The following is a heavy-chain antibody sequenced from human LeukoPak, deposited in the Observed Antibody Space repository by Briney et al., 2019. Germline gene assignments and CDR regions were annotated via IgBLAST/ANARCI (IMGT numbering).Heavy chain of an antibody. Sequence: PGGSLRLSCAASGFTFSNYAMSWVRQAPGKGLEWVSGISGSGGSTYYADSVKGRFTISRDNSMNTLYLQMSSLRAEDTAVYYCAKEYRHVVVSAAIGFDYWGQGTLVTVSS. V-gene: IGHV3-23*01. CDR1: GFTFSNYA. CDR3: AKEYRHVVVSAAIGFDY. D-gene: IGHD2-2*01. J-gene: IGHJ4*02. CDR2: ISGSGGST.